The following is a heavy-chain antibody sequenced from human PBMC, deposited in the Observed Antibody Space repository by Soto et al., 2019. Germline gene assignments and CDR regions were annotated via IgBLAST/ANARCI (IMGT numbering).Heavy chain of an antibody. CDR2: IIPIFGTA. CDR1: GGTFSSYA. D-gene: IGHD2-2*01. J-gene: IGHJ4*02. CDR3: ARDPNCSSTSCYRGAFDY. Sequence: QVQLVQSGAEVKKPGSSVKVSCKASGGTFSSYAISWVRQAPGQGLEWMGGIIPIFGTANYAQKFQGRVTITADESTSTAYMELSSLRSEDTAVYYCARDPNCSSTSCYRGAFDYWGQGTLVTVSS. V-gene: IGHV1-69*01.